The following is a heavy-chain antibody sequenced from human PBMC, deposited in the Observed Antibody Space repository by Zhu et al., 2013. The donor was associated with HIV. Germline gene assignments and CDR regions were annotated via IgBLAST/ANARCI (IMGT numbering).Heavy chain of an antibody. D-gene: IGHD6-13*01. CDR3: AREGNLPGYSSSWYGQNFDY. CDR2: IIPIFGTA. J-gene: IGHJ4*02. CDR1: GGTFSSYA. V-gene: IGHV1-69*01. Sequence: QVQLVQSGAEVKKPGSSVKVSCKASGGTFSSYAISWVRQAPGQGLEWMGGIIPIFGTANYAQKFQGRVTITADESTSTAYMELSSLRSEDTAVYYCAREGNLPGYSSSWYGQNFDYWGQGTLVTVSS.